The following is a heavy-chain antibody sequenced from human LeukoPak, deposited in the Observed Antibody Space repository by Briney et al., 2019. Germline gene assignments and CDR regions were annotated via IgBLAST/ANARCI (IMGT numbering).Heavy chain of an antibody. D-gene: IGHD1-26*01. V-gene: IGHV1-2*02. CDR1: GYTFIDYY. J-gene: IGHJ4*02. CDR3: ARGGGRYSVDY. Sequence: ASVKVSCKAFGYTFIDYYMHWVRQAPGQGLEWIGWISPNSGGTKYVQKFQGRVTMTRDTSITTAYMELSGLSFDDTAVYYCARGGGRYSVDYWGQGTLVIVSS. CDR2: ISPNSGGT.